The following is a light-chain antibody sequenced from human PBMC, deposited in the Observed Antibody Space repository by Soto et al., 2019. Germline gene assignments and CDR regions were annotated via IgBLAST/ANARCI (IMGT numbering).Light chain of an antibody. J-gene: IGKJ4*01. CDR1: QSISSY. CDR2: AAS. CDR3: QQNYSTPLT. V-gene: IGKV1-39*01. Sequence: DIQMTQSPSSLSASVGDRVTITCRASQSISSYLNWYQQNPGKAPKLLIYAASSLPSGVPSRFIGSGSGTDFTLTISSLQTEDFATYYCQQNYSTPLTFGVGTKVEIK.